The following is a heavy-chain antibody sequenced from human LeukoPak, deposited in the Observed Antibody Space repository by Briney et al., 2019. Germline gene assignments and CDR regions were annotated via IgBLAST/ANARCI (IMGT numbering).Heavy chain of an antibody. J-gene: IGHJ4*02. V-gene: IGHV3-48*01. Sequence: GGSLRLSCAASGFTFNAFGMNWVRQAPGKGLEWVSYIGTTSGAIYYADPVKGRFTISRDSAKNSLYLQMNSLRAEDTAVYYCARAGGSTVSHSDYWGQGTLDTVSS. CDR3: ARAGGSTVSHSDY. D-gene: IGHD4-17*01. CDR2: IGTTSGAI. CDR1: GFTFNAFG.